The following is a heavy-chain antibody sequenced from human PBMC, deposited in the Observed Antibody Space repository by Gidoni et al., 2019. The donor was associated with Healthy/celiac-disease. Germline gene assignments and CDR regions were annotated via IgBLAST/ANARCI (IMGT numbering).Heavy chain of an antibody. CDR3: ARDEYQLLGLVY. CDR2: INPSGGST. D-gene: IGHD2-2*01. V-gene: IGHV1-46*01. CDR1: GYPFTSYY. Sequence: QVQLVQSGAEVKKPGASVKVSCKASGYPFTSYYMHWVRQAPGQGLEWMGIINPSGGSTSYAQKFQGRVTMTRDTSTSTVYMELSSLRSEDTAVYYCARDEYQLLGLVYWGQGTLVTVSS. J-gene: IGHJ4*02.